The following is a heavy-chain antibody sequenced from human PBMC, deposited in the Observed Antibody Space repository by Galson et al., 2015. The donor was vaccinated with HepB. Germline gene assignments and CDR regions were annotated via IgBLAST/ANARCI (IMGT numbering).Heavy chain of an antibody. J-gene: IGHJ6*02. D-gene: IGHD3-10*01. V-gene: IGHV1-69*04. CDR2: IIPIMDIT. CDR3: ARAAYHDGSGSNGMDV. CDR1: GGTFSSYA. Sequence: SVKVSCKASGGTFSSYAINWVRQAPGQGLEWMGRIIPIMDITNYAQKFQGGVTITADKSTSTAYMELSSLRSEDTAVYYCARAAYHDGSGSNGMDVWGQGTTVTVSS.